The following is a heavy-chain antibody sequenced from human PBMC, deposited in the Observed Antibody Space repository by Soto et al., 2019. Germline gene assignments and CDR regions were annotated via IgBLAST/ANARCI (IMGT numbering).Heavy chain of an antibody. V-gene: IGHV3-48*02. J-gene: IGHJ5*02. CDR3: ARDNGIAGSFDP. Sequence: EVQLVESGGGLVQPGGSLRLSCAASGFTFSRYSMNWVRQAPGKGLEWISYITSSSSTIYYADSVKGQFTISRDNAKNSLFLQMNSLRDEDTAMYYCARDNGIAGSFDPWGQGTLVTVSS. D-gene: IGHD6-13*01. CDR2: ITSSSSTI. CDR1: GFTFSRYS.